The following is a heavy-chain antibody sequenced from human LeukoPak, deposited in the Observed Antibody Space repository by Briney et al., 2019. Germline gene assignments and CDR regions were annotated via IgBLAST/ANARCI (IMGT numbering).Heavy chain of an antibody. Sequence: SETLSLTCAVYGGSFSGYYWSWIRQPPGKGLEWIGEINHSGSTNYNPSLKSRVTISVDTSKYQFSLKLSSVTAADTAVYSCASGYSSGSVDYWGQGTLVTVSS. J-gene: IGHJ4*02. CDR2: INHSGST. CDR3: ASGYSSGSVDY. D-gene: IGHD6-19*01. CDR1: GGSFSGYY. V-gene: IGHV4-34*01.